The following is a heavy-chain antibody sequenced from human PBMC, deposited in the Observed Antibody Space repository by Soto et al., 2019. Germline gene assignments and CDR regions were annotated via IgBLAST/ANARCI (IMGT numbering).Heavy chain of an antibody. CDR2: MNPFSGNA. CDR3: TRGQGNH. V-gene: IGHV1-8*01. CDR1: GYSLTSYD. J-gene: IGHJ4*02. Sequence: XSVKGARKAFGYSLTSYDIYWVRQATGQGLEWMGWMNPFSGNAVYTQKFQDRVTMTRDTSINTAYMEMSGLRSEDKAVYYCTRGQGNHWGQGSLVTVS.